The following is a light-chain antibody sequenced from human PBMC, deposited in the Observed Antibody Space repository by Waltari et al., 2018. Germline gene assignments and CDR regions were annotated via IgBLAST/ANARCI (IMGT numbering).Light chain of an antibody. CDR1: QSVSGTF. J-gene: IGKJ3*01. CDR3: QQDGSS. Sequence: EIVLTQSPGTLSLSPGERATLSCRGSQSVSGTFLAWYQQRPGQAPRLLIYGASVRATGIPGRCSGSGSGTDFTLTISSLEPEDSAVYYCQQDGSSFGPGTKVKIK. V-gene: IGKV3-20*01. CDR2: GAS.